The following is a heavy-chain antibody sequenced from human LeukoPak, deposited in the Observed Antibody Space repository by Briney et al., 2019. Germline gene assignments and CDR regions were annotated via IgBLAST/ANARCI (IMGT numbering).Heavy chain of an antibody. J-gene: IGHJ4*02. CDR3: ARDAPGWELPRRRHFDY. D-gene: IGHD1-26*01. V-gene: IGHV1-2*02. Sequence: ASVKVSCTASGYTFTGYYMHWVRQAPGQGLEWMGWINPNSGGTNYAQKFQGRVTMTRDTSISTAYMELSRLRSDDTAVYYCARDAPGWELPRRRHFDYWGQGTLVTVSS. CDR2: INPNSGGT. CDR1: GYTFTGYY.